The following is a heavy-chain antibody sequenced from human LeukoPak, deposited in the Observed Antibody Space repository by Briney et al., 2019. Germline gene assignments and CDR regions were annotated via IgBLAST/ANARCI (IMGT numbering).Heavy chain of an antibody. J-gene: IGHJ4*02. Sequence: PGGSLRLSCAASGFTFSSYGMHWVRQAPGKGLEWVAVISYDGSNKYYADSVKGRFTISRDNSKNTLYPQMNSLRAEDTAVYYCAKAGMATGDYWGQGTLVTVSS. CDR3: AKAGMATGDY. CDR1: GFTFSSYG. CDR2: ISYDGSNK. V-gene: IGHV3-30*18. D-gene: IGHD2-21*02.